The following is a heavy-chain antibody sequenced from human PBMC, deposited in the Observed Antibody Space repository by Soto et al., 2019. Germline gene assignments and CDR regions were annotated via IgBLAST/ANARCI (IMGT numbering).Heavy chain of an antibody. CDR3: ARVSTEDYGDYRCPTDYYYYYGMDV. V-gene: IGHV1-69*06. J-gene: IGHJ6*02. CDR2: IIPIFGTA. D-gene: IGHD4-17*01. Sequence: QVQLVQSGAEVKKPGSSVKVSCKASGGTFSSYAISWVRQAPGQGLEWMGGIIPIFGTANYAQQFQGRATISADKSTSTAYMELSSLRSEDTAVYYCARVSTEDYGDYRCPTDYYYYYGMDVWGQGTTVTVSS. CDR1: GGTFSSYA.